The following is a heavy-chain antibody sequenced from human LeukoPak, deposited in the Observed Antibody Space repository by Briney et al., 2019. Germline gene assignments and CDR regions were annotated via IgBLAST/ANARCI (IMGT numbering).Heavy chain of an antibody. CDR1: GGSFSGYY. CDR2: INHSGST. Sequence: PSGTLSLTCAVYGGSFSGYYWSWIRQPPGKGLEWIGEINHSGSTNYNPSLKSRVTISVDTSKNQFSLKLSSVTAADTAVYYCARGSLLRYFDWPIDYWGQGTLVTVSS. D-gene: IGHD3-9*01. CDR3: ARGSLLRYFDWPIDY. J-gene: IGHJ4*02. V-gene: IGHV4-34*01.